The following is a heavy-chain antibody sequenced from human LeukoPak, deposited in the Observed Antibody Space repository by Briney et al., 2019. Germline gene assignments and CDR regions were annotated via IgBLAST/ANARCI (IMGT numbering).Heavy chain of an antibody. Sequence: ASVKVSCKASGYTFNNFGISWVRQAPGQGLEWMGWISAYNGNTNYAQKLQGRVTMTTDTSTSTAYMELRSLRSDDTAVYYCARSFVPYDSNRWYGFDPWGQGTLVTVPS. CDR2: ISAYNGNT. CDR1: GYTFNNFG. J-gene: IGHJ5*02. V-gene: IGHV1-18*01. CDR3: ARSFVPYDSNRWYGFDP. D-gene: IGHD6-13*01.